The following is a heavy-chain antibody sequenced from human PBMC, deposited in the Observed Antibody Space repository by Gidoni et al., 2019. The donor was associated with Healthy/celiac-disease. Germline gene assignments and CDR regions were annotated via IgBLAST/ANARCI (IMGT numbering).Heavy chain of an antibody. J-gene: IGHJ4*02. CDR3: AKMYYDFWSGYHFDY. V-gene: IGHV3-23*01. CDR2: IGGSGGST. D-gene: IGHD3-3*01. CDR1: GFTFSSYA. Sequence: EVQLLESGGGLVQPGGSLRLSCAASGFTFSSYAMSWVRQAPGKGLEWVSAIGGSGGSTYYADSVKGRFTISRDNSKNTLYLQMNSLRAEDTAVYYCAKMYYDFWSGYHFDYWGQGTLVTVSS.